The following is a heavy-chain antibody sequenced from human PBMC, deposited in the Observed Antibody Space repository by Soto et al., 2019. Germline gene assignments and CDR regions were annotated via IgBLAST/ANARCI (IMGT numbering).Heavy chain of an antibody. CDR1: GYTFTSYG. CDR2: ISAYNGNT. V-gene: IGHV1-18*01. J-gene: IGHJ4*02. CDR3: ARVGAGYNFWSGYYIGY. Sequence: ASVKVSCKASGYTFTSYGISWVRQAPGQGLEWMGWISAYNGNTNYAQKLQGRVTMTTDTSTSTAYMELRSLRSDDTAVYYCARVGAGYNFWSGYYIGYWGQGTLVTVSS. D-gene: IGHD3-3*01.